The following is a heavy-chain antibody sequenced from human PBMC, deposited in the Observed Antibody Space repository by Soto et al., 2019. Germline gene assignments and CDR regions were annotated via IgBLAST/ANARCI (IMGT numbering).Heavy chain of an antibody. CDR2: IYYSGST. CDR3: ARRAYYYGSGSPKQYNWFDP. CDR1: GGSISSSSYY. V-gene: IGHV4-39*01. D-gene: IGHD3-10*01. J-gene: IGHJ5*02. Sequence: SETLSLTCTVSGGSISSSSYYWGWIRQPPGKGLEWIGSIYYSGSTYYNPSLKSRVTISVDTSKNQFSLKLSSVTAADTAVYYCARRAYYYGSGSPKQYNWFDPWGQGTLVTVSS.